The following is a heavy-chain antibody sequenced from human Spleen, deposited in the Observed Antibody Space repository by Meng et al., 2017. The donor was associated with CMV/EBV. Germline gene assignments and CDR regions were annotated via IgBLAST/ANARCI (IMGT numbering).Heavy chain of an antibody. J-gene: IGHJ4*02. Sequence: ASVKVSCKASGGTFSNYAISWVRQAPGQGLEWMGWMNPNSGNTGYAQKFQGRVTMTRNTSISTAYMELSRLRSDDTAVYFCARGKIEGDDFDYWGQGTPVTVSS. CDR1: GGTFSNYA. D-gene: IGHD2/OR15-2a*01. CDR2: MNPNSGNT. V-gene: IGHV1-8*02. CDR3: ARGKIEGDDFDY.